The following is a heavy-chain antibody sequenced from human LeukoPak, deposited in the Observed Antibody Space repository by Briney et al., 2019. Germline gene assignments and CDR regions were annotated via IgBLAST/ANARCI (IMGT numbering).Heavy chain of an antibody. CDR3: ARAPGGYGSGSRGAFDI. D-gene: IGHD3-10*01. J-gene: IGHJ3*02. CDR1: GGSIRSYY. Sequence: SETLSLTCTVSGGSIRSYYWSWIRQPPGKGLEWIGYIYYSGSTNYNPSLKSRVTISVDTSKNQFSLKLSSVTAADTAVYYCARAPGGYGSGSRGAFDIWGQGTMVTVSS. CDR2: IYYSGST. V-gene: IGHV4-59*01.